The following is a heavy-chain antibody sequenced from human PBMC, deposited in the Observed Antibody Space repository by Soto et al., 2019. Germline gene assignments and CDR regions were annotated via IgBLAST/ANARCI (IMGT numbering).Heavy chain of an antibody. V-gene: IGHV1-8*01. CDR1: GYTFTSYD. CDR2: MNPNSGNT. Sequence: ASVKVSCKASGYTFTSYDINWVRQATGQGLEWMGWMNPNSGNTGYAQKFQGRVTMTRNTSISTAYMELSSLRSEDTAVYYCARGMTYYYGSGSYSADHNWFDPWGQGTLVTVSS. CDR3: ARGMTYYYGSGSYSADHNWFDP. D-gene: IGHD3-10*01. J-gene: IGHJ5*02.